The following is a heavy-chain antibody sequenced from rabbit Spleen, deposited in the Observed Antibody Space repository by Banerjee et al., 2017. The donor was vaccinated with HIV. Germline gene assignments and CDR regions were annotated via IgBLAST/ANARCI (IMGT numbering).Heavy chain of an antibody. D-gene: IGHD2-1*01. V-gene: IGHV1S7*01. CDR2: IDPIFGIT. J-gene: IGHJ3*01. Sequence: QSLEESGGGLVKPGASLILTCTASGFDFSNYGVTWVRQAPGKGLEWIGYIDPIFGITYYATWVNGRFTISSDNAQNTVDLQMNSLTAADTATYFCARARDTYDDVGDYARLDLWGQGTLVTVS. CDR3: ARARDTYDDVGDYARLDL. CDR1: GFDFSNYG.